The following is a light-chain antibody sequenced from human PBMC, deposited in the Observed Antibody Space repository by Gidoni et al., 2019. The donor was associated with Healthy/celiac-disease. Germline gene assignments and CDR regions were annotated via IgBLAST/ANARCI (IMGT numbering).Light chain of an antibody. Sequence: DIQMTQSPSSLSASVGDRVTITCQASQSISSYLNWYQQKPGKAPKLLIYAASSLRSGVPSRFSGSGSGTDFTLTISSLQPEDFATYYCQQSYSTPLTFGGGTKVEIK. J-gene: IGKJ4*01. CDR2: AAS. CDR1: QSISSY. CDR3: QQSYSTPLT. V-gene: IGKV1-39*01.